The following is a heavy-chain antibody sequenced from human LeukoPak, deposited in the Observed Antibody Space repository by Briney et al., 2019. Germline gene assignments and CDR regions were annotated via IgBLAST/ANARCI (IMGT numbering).Heavy chain of an antibody. J-gene: IGHJ4*02. V-gene: IGHV3-30*03. CDR2: ISSDGRNQ. CDR3: AGPGGDRSFDY. Sequence: GGSLRLSCAASGFTFSSYSMNWVRQAPGKGLEWVATISSDGRNQYYADSVKGRFTISRDNSKNTLFLQMSSLRVEDTAIYYCAGPGGDRSFDYWGQGTLVTVSS. D-gene: IGHD2-21*02. CDR1: GFTFSSYS.